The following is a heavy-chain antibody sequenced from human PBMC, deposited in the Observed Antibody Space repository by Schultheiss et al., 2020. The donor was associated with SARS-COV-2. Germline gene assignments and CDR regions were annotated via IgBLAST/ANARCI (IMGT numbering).Heavy chain of an antibody. V-gene: IGHV4-30-2*01. CDR3: ARGVEMATQLPHAFDI. CDR1: GGSISSGGYS. Sequence: SETLSLTCTVSGGSISSGGYSWSWIRQPPGKGLEWIGEINHSGSTNYNPSLKSRVTISVDTSKNQFSLKLSSVTAADTAVYYCARGVEMATQLPHAFDIWGQGTMVTVSS. J-gene: IGHJ3*02. CDR2: INHSGST. D-gene: IGHD5-24*01.